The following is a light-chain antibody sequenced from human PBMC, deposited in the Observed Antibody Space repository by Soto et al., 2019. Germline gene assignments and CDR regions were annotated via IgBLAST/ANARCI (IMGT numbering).Light chain of an antibody. CDR3: QHYNSFRGYT. J-gene: IGKJ2*01. V-gene: IGKV1-5*01. CDR1: ESVNSW. CDR2: DAT. Sequence: DIQMTQSPSTLSASVGDRVAITCRASESVNSWLAWYQQKPGKAPRLLIYDATTLQGGVPARFSGSRSGTEFTLTISSLQPDDFATYYCQHYNSFRGYTFGQGTKLEI.